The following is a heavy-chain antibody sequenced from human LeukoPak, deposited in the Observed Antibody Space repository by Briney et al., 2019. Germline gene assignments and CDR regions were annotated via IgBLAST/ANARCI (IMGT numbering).Heavy chain of an antibody. J-gene: IGHJ4*02. CDR1: GFTVSSNY. CDR2: IYSGGST. CDR3: TPGLGDY. D-gene: IGHD1-14*01. Sequence: GGSLRLSCAASGFTVSSNYMSWVRQAPGKGLEWVSVIYSGGSTYYADSVKGRFTISRDDSINMLYLQMNSLKTDDTAVYYCTPGLGDYWGQGTLVTVSS. V-gene: IGHV3-66*01.